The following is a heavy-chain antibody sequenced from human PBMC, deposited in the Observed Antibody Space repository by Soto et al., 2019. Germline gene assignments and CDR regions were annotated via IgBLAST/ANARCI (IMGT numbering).Heavy chain of an antibody. Sequence: QVQLEQSGPGLVKPSQTLSLTCKISGGSISSLNDYWSWIRQSPGEGLEWIGYICDSGTAHYNQSLKGRVRITGNTPQSQFSLTIQSVTVADKAVYFSAREVSWTCAFDRWGQGILVTVSS. V-gene: IGHV4-30-4*01. CDR2: ICDSGTA. D-gene: IGHD2-21*01. CDR1: GGSISSLNDY. J-gene: IGHJ5*02. CDR3: AREVSWTCAFDR.